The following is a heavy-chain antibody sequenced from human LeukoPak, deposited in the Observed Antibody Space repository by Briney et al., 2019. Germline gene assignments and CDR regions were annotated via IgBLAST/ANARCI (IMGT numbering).Heavy chain of an antibody. Sequence: GGSLRLSCSASGFVFSIYTMYWVRQAPGKGPEYVSTISGSGNGGSIYYADSVKGRFTISRDNSKNTLYLQMNSLRAEDTAVYYCAKERYYDYVWGSYIDYWGQGTLVTVSS. V-gene: IGHV3-64*04. CDR1: GFVFSIYT. CDR3: AKERYYDYVWGSYIDY. J-gene: IGHJ4*02. D-gene: IGHD3-16*01. CDR2: ISGSGNGGSI.